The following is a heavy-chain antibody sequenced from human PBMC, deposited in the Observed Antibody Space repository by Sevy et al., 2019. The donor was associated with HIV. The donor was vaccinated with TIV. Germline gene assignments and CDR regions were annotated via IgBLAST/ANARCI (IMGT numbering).Heavy chain of an antibody. CDR3: ANGFCSGATCPRDYYYYGMDV. J-gene: IGHJ6*02. Sequence: GGSLRLSCSASEFTFSSYAMSWVRQAPGKGLEWVSSISGSGRFTYYADFVEGRLIISRANSKNTLSVQMNSLRDEDTAVYYCANGFCSGATCPRDYYYYGMDVWGQGTTVTVSS. CDR2: ISGSGRFT. CDR1: EFTFSSYA. V-gene: IGHV3-23*01. D-gene: IGHD2-15*01.